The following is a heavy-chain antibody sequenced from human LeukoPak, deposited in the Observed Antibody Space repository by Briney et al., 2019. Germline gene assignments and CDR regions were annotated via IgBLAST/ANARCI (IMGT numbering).Heavy chain of an antibody. CDR2: ISYDGSNK. CDR3: AREATSYYVYYFDY. J-gene: IGHJ4*02. Sequence: GSLRLSCAASGFTYHNYAMHWVRQAPGKGLEWVAVISYDGSNKYYADSVKGRFTISRDNSKNTLYLQMNSLRVEDTAVYYCAREATSYYVYYFDYWGQGTLVTVSS. V-gene: IGHV3-30*04. CDR1: GFTYHNYA. D-gene: IGHD1-26*01.